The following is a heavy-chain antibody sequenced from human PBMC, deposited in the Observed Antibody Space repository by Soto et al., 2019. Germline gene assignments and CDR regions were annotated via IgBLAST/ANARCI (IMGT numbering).Heavy chain of an antibody. V-gene: IGHV5-51*01. J-gene: IGHJ6*02. CDR2: IYPGDSDT. CDR3: ARQEVAGTGSYYYGMDV. CDR1: GYSFTSYW. Sequence: PRESLKISCKGSGYSFTSYWIGWVRQMPGKGLEWMGIIYPGDSDTRYSPSFQGQVTISADKSISTAYLQWSSLKASDTAMYYCARQEVAGTGSYYYGMDVWGQGTTVTVSS. D-gene: IGHD6-19*01.